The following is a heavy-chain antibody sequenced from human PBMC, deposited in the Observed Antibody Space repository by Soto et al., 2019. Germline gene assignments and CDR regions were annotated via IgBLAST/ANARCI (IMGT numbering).Heavy chain of an antibody. D-gene: IGHD2-15*01. CDR1: GFTFSTYS. Sequence: GGSLRLSCAASGFTFSTYSLSWVRQAPGKGLEWVSSISSTSTYIDYADSVKGRFTISRDNAKNSLYLQMNSLRVEDTAVYYSARAPPFCSGGSCHASDYWGQGALVTVSS. CDR3: ARAPPFCSGGSCHASDY. V-gene: IGHV3-21*01. CDR2: ISSTSTYI. J-gene: IGHJ4*02.